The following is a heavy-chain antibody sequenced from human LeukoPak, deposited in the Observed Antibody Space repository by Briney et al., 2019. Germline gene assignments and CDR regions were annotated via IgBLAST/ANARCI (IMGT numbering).Heavy chain of an antibody. CDR3: AKDEIYSNYFDY. V-gene: IGHV3-48*01. Sequence: GGSLRLSCEASGFTFSSYTMNWVRQAPGKGLEWVSYISTGSSTIFYADSVKGRFTISRDNSKNTLYLQMNSLRAEDTAVYYCAKDEIYSNYFDYWGQGTLVTVSS. CDR1: GFTFSSYT. D-gene: IGHD4-11*01. CDR2: ISTGSSTI. J-gene: IGHJ4*02.